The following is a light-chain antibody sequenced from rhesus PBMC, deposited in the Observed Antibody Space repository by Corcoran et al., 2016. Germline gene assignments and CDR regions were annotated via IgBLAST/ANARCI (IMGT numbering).Light chain of an antibody. V-gene: IGKV1-22*01. CDR2: KAS. CDR1: QGISSW. J-gene: IGKJ3*01. CDR3: QQYSRSPFP. Sequence: DIQMTQSPSSLSASVGDTVTITCRASQGISSWVAWYQQKPGKAPKCLNEKASSVQSGVPSRFSGSGSGTDCTLTISSLQSEDVATYYCQQYSRSPFPFGPGTKLDIK.